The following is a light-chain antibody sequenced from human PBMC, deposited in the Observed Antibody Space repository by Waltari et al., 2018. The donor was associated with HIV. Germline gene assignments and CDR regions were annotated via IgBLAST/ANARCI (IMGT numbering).Light chain of an antibody. CDR2: TTS. CDR1: QNIDKY. CDR3: QQGYNTPPWT. Sequence: DIQMTQSPSSPSASIGDRVNITCRASQNIDKYLNWYQQKAEKPPKLLIYTTSNLQSGVPSRFSGSGSGTECTLTISSLQPEDLATYYCQQGYNTPPWTFAPGTKVEVK. V-gene: IGKV1-39*01. J-gene: IGKJ1*01.